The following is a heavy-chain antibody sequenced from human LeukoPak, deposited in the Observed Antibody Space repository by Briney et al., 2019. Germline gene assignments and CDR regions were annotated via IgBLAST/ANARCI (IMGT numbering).Heavy chain of an antibody. CDR3: ARGLTYGDLDY. Sequence: GGSLRLSCAASGFTFRSYEMNWVRQAPGKGLEWVSYISSSGSTIYYADSVKGRFTISRDNAKNSLYLQMNSLRAEDTAVYYCARGLTYGDLDYWGQGTLVTVSS. J-gene: IGHJ4*02. CDR1: GFTFRSYE. V-gene: IGHV3-48*03. CDR2: ISSSGSTI. D-gene: IGHD4-17*01.